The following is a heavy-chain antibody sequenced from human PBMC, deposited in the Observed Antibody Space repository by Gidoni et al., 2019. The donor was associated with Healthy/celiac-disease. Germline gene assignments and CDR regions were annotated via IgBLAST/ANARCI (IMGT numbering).Heavy chain of an antibody. V-gene: IGHV3-33*01. J-gene: IGHJ3*02. D-gene: IGHD5-12*01. CDR1: GFTFRSYG. CDR3: AREGDGYNHDAFDI. CDR2: RRYDGSNK. Sequence: QVQLVESGGGVVQPGRSRRLSCAASGFTFRSYGMHWVRQAPGKGLGWVAVRRYDGSNKYYAVSVKCRFTISRDNSKNTLYLQMNSLRAEDTAVYYCAREGDGYNHDAFDIWGQGTMVTVSS.